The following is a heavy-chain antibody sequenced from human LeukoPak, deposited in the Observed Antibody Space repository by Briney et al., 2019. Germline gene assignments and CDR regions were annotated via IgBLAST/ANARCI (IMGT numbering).Heavy chain of an antibody. CDR1: GGTFSSYA. J-gene: IGHJ3*02. D-gene: IGHD2-15*01. CDR3: ARDQLVVAATPYDAFDI. CDR2: IIPIFGTA. V-gene: IGHV1-69*05. Sequence: SVRVSCKASGGTFSSYAISWVRQAPGQGLEWMGGIIPIFGTANYAQKFQGRVTITTDESTSTAYMELSSLRSEDTAVYYCARDQLVVAATPYDAFDIWGQGTMVTVSS.